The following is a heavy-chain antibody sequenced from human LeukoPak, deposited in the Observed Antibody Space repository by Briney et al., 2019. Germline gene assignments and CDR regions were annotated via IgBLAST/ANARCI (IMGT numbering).Heavy chain of an antibody. D-gene: IGHD1-20*01. CDR1: GSTFTNAW. CDR2: IKSKADGETI. V-gene: IGHV3-15*07. CDR3: STLTSRGLSDS. J-gene: IGHJ4*02. Sequence: PGGSLRLSCAASGSTFTNAWMNWVRQAPGKGLGWVGRIKSKADGETIDYAAPVKGRFTFSRDDSKNMLYLQMNSLKSEDTAVYYCSTLTSRGLSDSWGQGTLVTVSS.